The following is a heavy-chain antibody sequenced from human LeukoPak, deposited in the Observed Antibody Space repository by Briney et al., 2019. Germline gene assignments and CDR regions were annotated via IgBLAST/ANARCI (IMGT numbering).Heavy chain of an antibody. V-gene: IGHV3-48*01. Sequence: GGSLRLSCAVSGFTASSNYMSWVRQAPGKGLEWVSYISSSSSTIYYADSVKGRFTISRDNAKNSLYLQMNSLRAEDTAVYYCARGERRYDYWGQGTLVTVSS. CDR2: ISSSSSTI. CDR1: GFTASSNY. D-gene: IGHD1-1*01. J-gene: IGHJ4*02. CDR3: ARGERRYDY.